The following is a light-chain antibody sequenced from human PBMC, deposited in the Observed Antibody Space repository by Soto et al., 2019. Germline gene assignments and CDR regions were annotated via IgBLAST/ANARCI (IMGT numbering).Light chain of an antibody. V-gene: IGLV2-8*01. Sequence: QSALTQPPSASGYPGQSVTISCNGTSSDVGAYKYVSWYQQYPGKAPKLMIYEVTKRPSGVPDRFSGSKSGNTASLTVSGLQAEDEADYYCTSYVGNDIWVFGGGTKVTVL. CDR2: EVT. J-gene: IGLJ3*02. CDR3: TSYVGNDIWV. CDR1: SSDVGAYKY.